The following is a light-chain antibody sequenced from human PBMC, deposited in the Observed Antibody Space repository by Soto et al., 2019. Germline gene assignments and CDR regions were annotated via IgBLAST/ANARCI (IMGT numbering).Light chain of an antibody. CDR1: TSDVGRYNY. J-gene: IGLJ1*01. Sequence: QSALTQPASVSGSPGQSITISCTGTTSDVGRYNYVSWYQQHPGKAPKLIIYDVSNRPSGVSNRFSGSKSGNTASLTISGLQAEAEADSYCNSYTSSSTYVFGTGTKLTVL. CDR3: NSYTSSSTYV. V-gene: IGLV2-14*01. CDR2: DVS.